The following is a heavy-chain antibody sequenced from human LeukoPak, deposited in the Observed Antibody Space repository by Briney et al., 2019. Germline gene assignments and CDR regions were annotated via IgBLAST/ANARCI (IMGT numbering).Heavy chain of an antibody. CDR1: GFTFSSYS. Sequence: GGSLRLSSAASGFTFSSYSMNWVRQAPGKGLEWVSSISSSSSYIYYADSVKGRFTVSRGNAKNSLYLQMNSLSAEDTAVYYCARDFVLASSSWYRYYGMDVWGQGTTVTVSS. CDR2: ISSSSSYI. V-gene: IGHV3-21*01. J-gene: IGHJ6*02. CDR3: ARDFVLASSSWYRYYGMDV. D-gene: IGHD6-13*01.